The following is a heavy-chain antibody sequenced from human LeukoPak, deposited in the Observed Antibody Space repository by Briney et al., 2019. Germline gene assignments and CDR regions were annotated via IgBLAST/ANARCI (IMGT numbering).Heavy chain of an antibody. Sequence: ASVKVSCKASGYTFTSYDINWVRQATGQGLEWMGWMNPNSGNTGYAQKFQGRVTMTRDTSTSTVYMELSSLRSEDTALYYCARWVCSPTSCYYFDYWGQGSLVVVSS. V-gene: IGHV1-8*02. CDR2: MNPNSGNT. CDR3: ARWVCSPTSCYYFDY. CDR1: GYTFTSYD. J-gene: IGHJ4*02. D-gene: IGHD2-2*01.